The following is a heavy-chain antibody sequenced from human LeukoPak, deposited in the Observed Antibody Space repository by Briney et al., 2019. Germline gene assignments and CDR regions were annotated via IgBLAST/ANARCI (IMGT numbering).Heavy chain of an antibody. CDR1: GGSISSYY. J-gene: IGHJ3*02. Sequence: SETLSLTCTVSGGSISSYYWSWIRQPPGKGLEWIGYIYYSGSTNYNPSLKSRVTISVDTSKNPFSLKLSSVTAADTAVYYCARYRDDRNDCDIWGQGTRVTVSS. V-gene: IGHV4-59*01. D-gene: IGHD3-22*01. CDR3: ARYRDDRNDCDI. CDR2: IYYSGST.